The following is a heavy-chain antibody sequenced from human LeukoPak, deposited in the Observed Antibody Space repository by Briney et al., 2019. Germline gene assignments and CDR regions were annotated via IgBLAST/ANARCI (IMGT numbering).Heavy chain of an antibody. CDR2: IDPSDSYT. J-gene: IGHJ5*02. CDR3: ARQEGGTMVRGPPLSWFDP. CDR1: GYSFTSYW. Sequence: GESLKISCKGSGYSFTSYWISWVRQLPGKGLEWMGRIDPSDSYTNYSPSFQGHVTISADKSISTAYLQWSSLKASDTAMYCCARQEGGTMVRGPPLSWFDPWGQGTLVTVSS. V-gene: IGHV5-10-1*01. D-gene: IGHD3-10*01.